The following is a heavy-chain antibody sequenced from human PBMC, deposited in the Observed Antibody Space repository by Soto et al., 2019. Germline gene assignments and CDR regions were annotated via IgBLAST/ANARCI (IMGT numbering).Heavy chain of an antibody. CDR3: ARSGYSYGPNPLLY. J-gene: IGHJ4*02. CDR1: GGSISSGGYY. D-gene: IGHD5-18*01. V-gene: IGHV4-31*03. Sequence: QVQLQESGPGLVKPSQTLFLTCTVSGGSISSGGYYWSWIRQHPGKGLEWIGYIYYSGSTYYNPSLKSRVTIAVDTSKNQFSLKLSSVTAAATAVYYCARSGYSYGPNPLLYWGQGTLVTVSS. CDR2: IYYSGST.